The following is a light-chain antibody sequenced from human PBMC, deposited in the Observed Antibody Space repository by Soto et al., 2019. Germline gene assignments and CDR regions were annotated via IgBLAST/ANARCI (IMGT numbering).Light chain of an antibody. CDR1: QSVLYSSNNKNY. CDR2: WAS. J-gene: IGKJ1*01. CDR3: QQYYVTPQT. V-gene: IGKV4-1*01. Sequence: DIVMTQSPDSLAVSLGERATINCKSSQSVLYSSNNKNYLAWYQQKPGQPPKLLIHWASTRQSGVPVRISGSGSATDFTLTISSLQAEDVAVYYCQQYYVTPQTFGQGTKVEIK.